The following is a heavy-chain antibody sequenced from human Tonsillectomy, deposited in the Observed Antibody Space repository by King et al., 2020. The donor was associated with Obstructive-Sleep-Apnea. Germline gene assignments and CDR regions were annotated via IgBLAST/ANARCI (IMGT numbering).Heavy chain of an antibody. V-gene: IGHV4-59*08. Sequence: VQLQESGPGLVKPSETLSLTCTVSGGSISSYFWSWIRQPPGKGLEWIGYIYYSGSTNYNPSLNSRVSMSVDTSKNQFSLNLTSVTAADTAVYFCARLRVRWLQWESYFDAWGQGALVTVSS. CDR1: GGSISSYF. CDR2: IYYSGST. CDR3: ARLRVRWLQWESYFDA. D-gene: IGHD5-24*01. J-gene: IGHJ4*02.